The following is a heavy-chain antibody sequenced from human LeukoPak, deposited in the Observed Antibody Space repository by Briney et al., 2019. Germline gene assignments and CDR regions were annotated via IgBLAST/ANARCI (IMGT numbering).Heavy chain of an antibody. D-gene: IGHD6-13*01. CDR2: ISVINNANT. CDR3: ARGGSSWSQVAY. CDR1: GYTFSSYG. Sequence: ASVKVSCKASGYTFSSYGINWVRQAPGQGLEWMGWISVINNANTRYAQNFQGRLTTTTDTSTSTAYMELRSLRSDDTAVYYCARGGSSWSQVAYWGQGTLVTVSS. V-gene: IGHV1-18*01. J-gene: IGHJ4*02.